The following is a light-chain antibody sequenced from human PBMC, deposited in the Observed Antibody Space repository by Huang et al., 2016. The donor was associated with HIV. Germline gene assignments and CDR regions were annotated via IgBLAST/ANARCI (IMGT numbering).Light chain of an antibody. CDR1: QSISNW. J-gene: IGKJ2*01. CDR3: QQYNSYSYT. CDR2: KAS. Sequence: DIQMTQSPSTLSASVGDRFTITCRASQSISNWLAWYQQKPGKAPNLLIYKASSLKSGVPSRFSGSGSGTEFTLTISSLQPDDFATYYCQQYNSYSYTFGQGTKLEIK. V-gene: IGKV1-5*03.